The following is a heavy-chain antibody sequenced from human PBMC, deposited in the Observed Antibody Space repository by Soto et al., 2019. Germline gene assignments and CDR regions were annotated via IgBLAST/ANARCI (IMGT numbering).Heavy chain of an antibody. J-gene: IGHJ6*02. CDR3: ARDWPGKQWLVLENYYYYGMDV. CDR1: GYTFTSYG. CDR2: ISAYNGNT. D-gene: IGHD6-19*01. Sequence: ASVKVSCKASGYTFTSYGISWVRQAPGQGLEWMGWISAYNGNTNYAQKLQGRVTMTTDTSTSTAYMGLRSLRSDDTAVYYCARDWPGKQWLVLENYYYYGMDVWGQGTTVTVSS. V-gene: IGHV1-18*01.